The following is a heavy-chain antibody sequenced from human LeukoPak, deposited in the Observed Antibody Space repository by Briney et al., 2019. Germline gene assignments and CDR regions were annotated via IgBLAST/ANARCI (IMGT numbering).Heavy chain of an antibody. CDR2: ISGSGGST. CDR3: AKSYGSGWYRLYFQH. Sequence: GGSLRLSCAASGFTFSSYVMSWVRQAPGKGLEWVSAISGSGGSTYYADSVKGRFTISRDNSKNTLYLQMNSLRAEDTAVYYCAKSYGSGWYRLYFQHWGQGTLVTVSS. D-gene: IGHD6-19*01. CDR1: GFTFSSYV. V-gene: IGHV3-23*01. J-gene: IGHJ1*01.